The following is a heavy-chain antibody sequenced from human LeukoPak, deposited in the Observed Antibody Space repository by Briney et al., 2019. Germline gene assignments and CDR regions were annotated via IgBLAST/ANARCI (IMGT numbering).Heavy chain of an antibody. Sequence: GGSLRLSCAASGFTFSSYAMHWVRQAPGKGLEWVAVISYDGSNKYYADSVKGRFTISRDNSKNTLYLQMNSLRAEDTAVYYCARDTQTLAVVYTFDYWGQGTLVTVSS. V-gene: IGHV3-30-3*01. J-gene: IGHJ4*02. CDR1: GFTFSSYA. CDR2: ISYDGSNK. CDR3: ARDTQTLAVVYTFDY. D-gene: IGHD6-19*01.